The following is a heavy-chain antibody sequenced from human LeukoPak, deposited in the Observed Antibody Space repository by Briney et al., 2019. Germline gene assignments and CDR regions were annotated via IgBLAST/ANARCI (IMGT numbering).Heavy chain of an antibody. V-gene: IGHV4-39*07. J-gene: IGHJ5*02. CDR3: ARLVVLVGATRWFDP. Sequence: SETLSLTCTVSGGSISSSSYYWGWIRQPPGKGLEWIGSIYYSGSTYYNPSLKSRLTISVDTSKNQFSLNLNSVTAADTAVYYCARLVVLVGATRWFDPWGQGTLVTVSS. CDR2: IYYSGST. D-gene: IGHD2-15*01. CDR1: GGSISSSSYY.